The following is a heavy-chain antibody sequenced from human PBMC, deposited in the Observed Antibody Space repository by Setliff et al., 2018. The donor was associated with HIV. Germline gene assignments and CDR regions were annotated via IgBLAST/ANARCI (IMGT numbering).Heavy chain of an antibody. CDR1: GDSMSSATFY. Sequence: SETLSLTCTVSGDSMSSATFYWSWVRKPAGKRLEWIGHISPSESTNYHPALKSRATISLDTSKSQVHLTLTSVTAADTAVYHCARVGSVGYYRFFDYWGQGALVTVSA. J-gene: IGHJ4*02. D-gene: IGHD1-26*01. V-gene: IGHV4-61*09. CDR3: ARVGSVGYYRFFDY. CDR2: ISPSEST.